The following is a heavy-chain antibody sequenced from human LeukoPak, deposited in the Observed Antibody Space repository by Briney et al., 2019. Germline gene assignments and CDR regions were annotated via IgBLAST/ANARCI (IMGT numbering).Heavy chain of an antibody. V-gene: IGHV3-53*01. D-gene: IGHD3-22*01. Sequence: GGSLRLSCAASGFTVSSNYMSWVRQAPGKGLEWVSVIYSGGSTYYADSVKGRFTISRDNSKNTLYLQMNSLRAEDTAVYYCARLDSSGYYYGFDYWGQGTLVTVSS. CDR3: ARLDSSGYYYGFDY. CDR1: GFTVSSNY. J-gene: IGHJ4*02. CDR2: IYSGGST.